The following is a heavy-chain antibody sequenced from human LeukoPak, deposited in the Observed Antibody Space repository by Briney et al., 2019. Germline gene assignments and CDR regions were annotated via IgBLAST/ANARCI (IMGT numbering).Heavy chain of an antibody. V-gene: IGHV4-59*08. CDR1: GVSMSSYY. D-gene: IGHD5-12*01. Sequence: SETLSLTCTVSGVSMSSYYWSWFRRPPGEGLEWIGYIYYSGTGSTKYNPSLKSRVTISLNTSKNQFSLKLTSVTAADTAVYYCARGVGGYPFDQWGQGTLVSVSS. J-gene: IGHJ4*02. CDR3: ARGVGGYPFDQ. CDR2: IYYSGTGST.